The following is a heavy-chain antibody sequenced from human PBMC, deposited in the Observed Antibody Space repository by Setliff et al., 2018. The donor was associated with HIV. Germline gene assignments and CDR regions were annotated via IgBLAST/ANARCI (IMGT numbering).Heavy chain of an antibody. CDR1: GGTFSTHA. V-gene: IGHV1-69*05. J-gene: IGHJ6*02. Sequence: VASVKVSCKASGGTFSTHAINWVRQAPGQGLEWMGGIIPIFGTTHYAQKFQGRVTITTDESTNTAYMELGSLRSEDTAVYYCASVPMEYSGYNSDSGSYYYHYGLDVWGQGTTVTVSS. CDR3: ASVPMEYSGYNSDSGSYYYHYGLDV. CDR2: IIPIFGTT. D-gene: IGHD5-12*01.